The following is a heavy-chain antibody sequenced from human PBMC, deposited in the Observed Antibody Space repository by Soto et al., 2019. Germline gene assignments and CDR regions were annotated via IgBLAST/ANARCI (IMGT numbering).Heavy chain of an antibody. CDR1: GYLFTVYS. CDR2: VNPSGGST. Sequence: GASVKVSCKASGYLFTVYSMHWVRLAPGQGLEWMGVVNPSGGSTKYAQNFQGRVTMTRDTSTTTIYMELSSLRSDDTAIYYCAREENCSGGTCYSEYFHRWGQGTLVTVS. V-gene: IGHV1-46*01. CDR3: AREENCSGGTCYSEYFHR. D-gene: IGHD2-15*01. J-gene: IGHJ1*01.